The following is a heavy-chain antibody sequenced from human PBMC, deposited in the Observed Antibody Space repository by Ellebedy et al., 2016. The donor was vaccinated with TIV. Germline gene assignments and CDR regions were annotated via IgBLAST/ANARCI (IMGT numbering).Heavy chain of an antibody. CDR2: ISSSGNSI. J-gene: IGHJ4*02. Sequence: GESLKISCAASGFTFSSHEMNWVRQAPGKGLEWVSYISSSGNSIYYADSVKGRFTSSRDNAKNSLYLQMNSLRAEDTAVYYCARNWGPLWGQGTLVTVSS. D-gene: IGHD3-16*01. CDR3: ARNWGPL. CDR1: GFTFSSHE. V-gene: IGHV3-48*03.